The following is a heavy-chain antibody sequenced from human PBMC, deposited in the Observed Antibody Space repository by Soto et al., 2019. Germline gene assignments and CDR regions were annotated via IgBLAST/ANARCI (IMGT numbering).Heavy chain of an antibody. CDR1: GFTFSSYG. CDR3: AREASYDF. CDR2: ISGSGGST. V-gene: IGHV3-23*01. Sequence: EVHLLESGGGLVQPGGSLRLSCAASGFTFSSYGMSWVRQAPGKGLEWVSGISGSGGSTYYADSVRGRFTISRDNSKNSLYLQMTSRRAEDTAVYYCAREASYDFWGQGTLVTVSS. J-gene: IGHJ4*02. D-gene: IGHD3-3*01.